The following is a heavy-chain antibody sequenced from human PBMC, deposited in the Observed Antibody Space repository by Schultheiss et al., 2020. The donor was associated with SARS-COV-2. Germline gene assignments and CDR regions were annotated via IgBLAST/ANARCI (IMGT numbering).Heavy chain of an antibody. Sequence: SETLSLTCAVSGGSISSYYWSWIRQPAGKGLEWIGRIYTSGSTNYNPSLKSRVTISVDTSKNQFSLKLSSVTAADTAVYYCARARSSITIFDWFDPWGQGTLVTVSS. CDR1: GGSISSYY. V-gene: IGHV4-4*07. CDR2: IYTSGST. CDR3: ARARSSITIFDWFDP. D-gene: IGHD3-3*01. J-gene: IGHJ5*02.